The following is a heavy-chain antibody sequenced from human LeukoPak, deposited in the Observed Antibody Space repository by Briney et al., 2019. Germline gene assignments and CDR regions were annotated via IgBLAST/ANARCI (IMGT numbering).Heavy chain of an antibody. Sequence: SSQTLSLTCTVSGGSISSGGYYWSWIRQHPGKGLEWIGYIYYSGSTYYNPSLKSRVTISVDTSKNQFSLKLSSVTAADTAVYYCARVRIAERLSGTDVWGQGTTVTVSS. J-gene: IGHJ6*02. D-gene: IGHD6-13*01. V-gene: IGHV4-31*03. CDR2: IYYSGST. CDR3: ARVRIAERLSGTDV. CDR1: GGSISSGGYY.